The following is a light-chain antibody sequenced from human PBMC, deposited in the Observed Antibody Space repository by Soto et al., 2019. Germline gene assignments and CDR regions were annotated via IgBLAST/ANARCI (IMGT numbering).Light chain of an antibody. Sequence: QSVLTQPPSVSGAPGQRVTISCTGSSSSIGAGYDVHWYQQLPGTAPKLLIYGNSNRPSGVPDRFSGSKSGTSASRAITGLQAEDEADYYCQSYDSSLSGWKVFGGGTKLTVL. J-gene: IGLJ2*01. CDR1: SSSIGAGYD. CDR2: GNS. CDR3: QSYDSSLSGWKV. V-gene: IGLV1-40*01.